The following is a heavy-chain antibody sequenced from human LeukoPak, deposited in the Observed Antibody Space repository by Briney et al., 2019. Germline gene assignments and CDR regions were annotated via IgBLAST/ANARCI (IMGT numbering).Heavy chain of an antibody. D-gene: IGHD2-2*01. CDR3: ARDPIPAAMFNWFDP. Sequence: ASVKVSCKASGYTFTSYAMNWVRQAPGQGLEWMGWINTNTGNPTYAQGFTGRFVFSLDTSVSTAYLQISSLKSEDTAVYYCARDPIPAAMFNWFDPWGQGTLVTVSS. J-gene: IGHJ5*02. V-gene: IGHV7-4-1*02. CDR2: INTNTGNP. CDR1: GYTFTSYA.